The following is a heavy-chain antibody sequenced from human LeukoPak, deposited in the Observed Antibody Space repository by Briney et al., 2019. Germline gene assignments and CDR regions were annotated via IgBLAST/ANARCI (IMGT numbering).Heavy chain of an antibody. CDR2: IYYSGST. D-gene: IGHD3-10*01. CDR1: GGSISSGGYY. V-gene: IGHV4-31*03. Sequence: SETLSLTCTVSGGSISSGGYYWSWIRQHPGKGLEWIGYIYYSGSTYYNPSLKSRVTISVDTSKNQFSLKLSSVTAADTAVYYCARDAANYGSGSYYSRWFDPWGQGTLVTVSS. J-gene: IGHJ5*02. CDR3: ARDAANYGSGSYYSRWFDP.